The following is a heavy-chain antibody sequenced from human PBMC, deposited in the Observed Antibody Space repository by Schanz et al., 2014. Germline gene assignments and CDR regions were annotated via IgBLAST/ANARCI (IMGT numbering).Heavy chain of an antibody. D-gene: IGHD3-9*01. CDR2: ISGSGGDT. J-gene: IGHJ5*02. V-gene: IGHV3-23*01. CDR3: ANLDGVSISTFS. CDR1: GFTFSSYA. Sequence: EVQLLESGGGLVQPGGSLRLSCAASGFTFSSYAMSWVRQAPGKGLEWVSAISGSGGDTYYADSVKGRFTIARDNSKNTLYLQMNSLKPDDAGVYYCANLDGVSISTFSWGPGTLVTVSS.